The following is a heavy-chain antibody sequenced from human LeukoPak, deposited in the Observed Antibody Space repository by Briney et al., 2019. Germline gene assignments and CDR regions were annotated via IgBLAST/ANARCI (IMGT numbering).Heavy chain of an antibody. D-gene: IGHD2-2*01. V-gene: IGHV4-39*07. Sequence: SETLSLTCTVSGGSISSSSYYWGWIRQPPGKGLEWIGSIYYSGSTYYNPSLKSRVTISVDTSKNQFSLKLSSVTAADTAVYYCARVPLGYCSSTSCYAFDYWGQGTLVTVSS. CDR1: GGSISSSSYY. J-gene: IGHJ4*02. CDR3: ARVPLGYCSSTSCYAFDY. CDR2: IYYSGST.